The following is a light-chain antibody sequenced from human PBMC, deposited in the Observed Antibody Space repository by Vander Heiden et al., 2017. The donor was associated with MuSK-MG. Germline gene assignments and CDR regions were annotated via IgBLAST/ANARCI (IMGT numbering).Light chain of an antibody. CDR1: NSNIGAGYD. CDR2: GNT. V-gene: IGLV1-40*01. J-gene: IGLJ3*02. CDR3: QSYETASSGAM. Sequence: QSVLAHPPSVAGAAGQSVTISCTAANSNIGAGYDVHWYQHFPGTAPNLLIYGNTNRPSGVPDRFSASKSDTSASLAISGLQADDEADYYCQSYETASSGAMFGGGTKLTVL.